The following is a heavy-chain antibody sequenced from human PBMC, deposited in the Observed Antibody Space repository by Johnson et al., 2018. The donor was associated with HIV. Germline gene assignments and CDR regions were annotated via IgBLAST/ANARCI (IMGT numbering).Heavy chain of an antibody. Sequence: MQLVESGGGLVQPGGSLRLSCAASGFTFSSYAMHWVRQAPGKGMEYVSAIRSNGGSTYYAQSVRGRFPISRDNSKNTLYLQMGSLSAEDPAVYYCARDAHRTDDAFDIWGQGTMVTVSS. CDR2: IRSNGGST. J-gene: IGHJ3*02. CDR1: GFTFSSYA. V-gene: IGHV3-64*01. CDR3: ARDAHRTDDAFDI. D-gene: IGHD1-14*01.